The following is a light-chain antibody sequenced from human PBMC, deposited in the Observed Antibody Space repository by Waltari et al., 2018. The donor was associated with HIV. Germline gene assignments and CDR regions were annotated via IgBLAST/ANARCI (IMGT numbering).Light chain of an antibody. CDR3: QAYDSSLSGSV. Sequence: QSVLTQPPSVSGAPGQRVTISCSGSRSNIGARFDVHWYQQIPGTAPKLLIYGNSHRPSGVPDRFSGSKSCPSASLAITGLQAEDEADYYCQAYDSSLSGSVFGGGTKLTVL. V-gene: IGLV1-40*01. CDR2: GNS. CDR1: RSNIGARFD. J-gene: IGLJ3*02.